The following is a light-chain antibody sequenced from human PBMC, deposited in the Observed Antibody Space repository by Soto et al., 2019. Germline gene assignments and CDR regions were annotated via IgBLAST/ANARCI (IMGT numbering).Light chain of an antibody. CDR1: SSNIGSNY. V-gene: IGLV1-51*02. CDR2: ENT. J-gene: IGLJ2*01. CDR3: GTWDSCLSAVV. Sequence: QSVLTQPPSVSAAPGQKVTISCSGSSSNIGSNYVSWYQQLPGTAPKLLIYENTKRPSGIPDRFSGSTSGTSATLGITELQTGDEADYYCGTWDSCLSAVVFGGGTKLTVL.